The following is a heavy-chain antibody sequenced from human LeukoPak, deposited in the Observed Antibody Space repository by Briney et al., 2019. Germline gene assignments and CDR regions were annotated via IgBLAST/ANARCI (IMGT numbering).Heavy chain of an antibody. J-gene: IGHJ4*02. CDR1: GFTFSSYG. Sequence: GGSLRLSCAASGFTFSSYGMHWVRQAPGKGLEWVAVIWYDGSNKYYADSVKGRFTISRDNSKNTLYLQMNSLRAEDTAVYYCASGQQLVPFVYWGQRTLVTVSS. V-gene: IGHV3-33*01. CDR3: ASGQQLVPFVY. CDR2: IWYDGSNK. D-gene: IGHD6-13*01.